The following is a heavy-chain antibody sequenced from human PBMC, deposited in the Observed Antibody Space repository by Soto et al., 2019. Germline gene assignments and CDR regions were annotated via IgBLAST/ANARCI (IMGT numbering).Heavy chain of an antibody. Sequence: GASVKVSCKASGYTFTSYYMHWVRQAPEQGLEWMGIINPSGGSTSYAQKFQGRVTMTRDTSTSTVYMELSSLRSEDTAVYYCASTITMVRGVIIRPALGYYGMDVWGQGTTVTVSS. CDR2: INPSGGST. D-gene: IGHD3-10*01. CDR1: GYTFTSYY. J-gene: IGHJ6*02. CDR3: ASTITMVRGVIIRPALGYYGMDV. V-gene: IGHV1-46*01.